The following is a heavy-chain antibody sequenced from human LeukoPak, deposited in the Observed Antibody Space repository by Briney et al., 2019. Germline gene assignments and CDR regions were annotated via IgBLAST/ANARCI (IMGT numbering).Heavy chain of an antibody. CDR3: ARGWNYGDY. J-gene: IGHJ4*02. V-gene: IGHV4-59*01. Sequence: SETLSLTCTVSGGSISGYYWSWIRQPPGKGLEWIGYIYYSGSTNYNPSLKSRVTISVDTSKNQFSLKLSSVTAADTAVYYCARGWNYGDYWGQGTLITVSS. CDR2: IYYSGST. D-gene: IGHD3-3*01. CDR1: GGSISGYY.